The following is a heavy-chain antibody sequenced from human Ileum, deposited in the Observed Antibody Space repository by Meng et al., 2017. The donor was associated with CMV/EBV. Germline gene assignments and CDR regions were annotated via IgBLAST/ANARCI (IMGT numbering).Heavy chain of an antibody. CDR1: GFTFNTYW. J-gene: IGHJ4*02. CDR2: IDSDGGRI. V-gene: IGHV3-74*01. Sequence: GGSLRLSCAASGFTFNTYWMHWFRQAPGKGLLWVSRIDSDGGRISYADSVKGRFTISRDNAANTLYLQMSSLSAEDTAVYFCASGIRLTGRWGQGTLVTVSS. D-gene: IGHD1-14*01. CDR3: ASGIRLTGR.